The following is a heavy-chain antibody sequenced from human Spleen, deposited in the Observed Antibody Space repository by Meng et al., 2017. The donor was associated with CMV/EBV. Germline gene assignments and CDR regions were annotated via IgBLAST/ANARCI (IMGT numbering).Heavy chain of an antibody. CDR3: ARHQH. CDR1: GFIFTTYG. J-gene: IGHJ1*01. Sequence: GESLKISCAASGFIFTTYGMIWVRQGPGKGLEWVSIIFSDGRTYYADSVRGRFTISRDSSTNTLYLQMNSLRPEDTAVYYCARHQHWGQGTLVTVSS. CDR2: IFSDGRT. V-gene: IGHV3-66*02.